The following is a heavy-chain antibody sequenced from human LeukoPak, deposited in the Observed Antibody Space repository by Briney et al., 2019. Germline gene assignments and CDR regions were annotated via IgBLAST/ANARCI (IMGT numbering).Heavy chain of an antibody. J-gene: IGHJ4*02. CDR2: IFYSGST. V-gene: IGHV4-39*07. CDR3: ARFDDSSGYYVFDY. CDR1: GGSISTSNYY. Sequence: SETLSLTCTVSGGSISTSNYYWGWIRQPPGKGLEWIGNIFYSGSTYYSPSLKSRVTISLDTSRNQFSLKLSSVTAADTAVYYCARFDDSSGYYVFDYWGQGTLVTVSS. D-gene: IGHD3-22*01.